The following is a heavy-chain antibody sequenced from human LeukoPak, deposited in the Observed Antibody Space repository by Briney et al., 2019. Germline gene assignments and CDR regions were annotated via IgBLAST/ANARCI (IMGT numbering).Heavy chain of an antibody. Sequence: SETLSLTCAVYGGSFSGYYWSWIRQPAGKGLEWIGRIYTSGSTNYNPSLKSRVTISVDTSKNQFSLKLSSVTAADTAVYYCARAPSLLWFGELFQGVFDYWGQGTLVTVSS. CDR3: ARAPSLLWFGELFQGVFDY. CDR2: IYTSGST. D-gene: IGHD3-10*01. J-gene: IGHJ4*02. CDR1: GGSFSGYY. V-gene: IGHV4-59*10.